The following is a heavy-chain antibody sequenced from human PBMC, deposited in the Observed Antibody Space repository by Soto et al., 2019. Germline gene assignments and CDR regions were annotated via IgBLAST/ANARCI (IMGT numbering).Heavy chain of an antibody. D-gene: IGHD1-26*01. V-gene: IGHV3-33*01. Sequence: PGGSLRLSCAASGFTFSSYAMHWVRQAPGKGLEWVSVIWYDGSNKYYADSVKGRITISRDNSKNTLYLQMNSLRAEDTAVYYCARAQSSGKYYSDYWGQGTLVTVSS. CDR2: IWYDGSNK. CDR1: GFTFSSYA. CDR3: ARAQSSGKYYSDY. J-gene: IGHJ4*02.